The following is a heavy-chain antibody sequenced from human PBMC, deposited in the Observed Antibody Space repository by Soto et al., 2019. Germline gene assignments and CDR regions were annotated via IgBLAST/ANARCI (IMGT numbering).Heavy chain of an antibody. CDR2: ISYDGSNK. Sequence: QVQLVESGGGGVQPGRSLRLSCAASGFTFSSYAMHWVRQAPGKGREWVAVISYDGSNKYYADSVKGRFTISRDNSKYTLNLQMNSLRAEDTAVYYCARDGSFSGDLSGYPENDNWFDPWGQGTLVTVSS. CDR1: GFTFSSYA. CDR3: ARDGSFSGDLSGYPENDNWFDP. D-gene: IGHD3-22*01. V-gene: IGHV3-30-3*01. J-gene: IGHJ5*02.